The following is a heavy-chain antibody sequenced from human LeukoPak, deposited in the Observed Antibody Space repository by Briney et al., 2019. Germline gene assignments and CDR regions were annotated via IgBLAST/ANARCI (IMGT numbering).Heavy chain of an antibody. Sequence: PGGFLRLSCAASGFTFDDYAMHWVRQAPGKGLEWVSGISWNSGSIGYADSVKGRFTISRDNAKNSLYLQMNSLRAEDTALYYCAKGGCSSTSCYADYYYGMDVWGQGTTVTVSS. CDR2: ISWNSGSI. CDR1: GFTFDDYA. V-gene: IGHV3-9*01. J-gene: IGHJ6*02. D-gene: IGHD2-2*01. CDR3: AKGGCSSTSCYADYYYGMDV.